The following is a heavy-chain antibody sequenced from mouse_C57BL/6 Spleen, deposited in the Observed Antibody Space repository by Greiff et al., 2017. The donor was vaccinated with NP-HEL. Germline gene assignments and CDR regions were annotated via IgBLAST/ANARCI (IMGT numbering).Heavy chain of an antibody. D-gene: IGHD1-1*01. J-gene: IGHJ4*01. CDR2: ISNGGGST. Sequence: EVQVVESGGGLVQPGGSLKLSCAASGFTFSDYYMYWVRQTPEKRLEWVAYISNGGGSTYYPDTVKGRFTISRDNAKNTLYLQMSRLKSEDTAMYYCARQKGYYYGSSSFMDYWGQGTSVTVSS. V-gene: IGHV5-12*01. CDR3: ARQKGYYYGSSSFMDY. CDR1: GFTFSDYY.